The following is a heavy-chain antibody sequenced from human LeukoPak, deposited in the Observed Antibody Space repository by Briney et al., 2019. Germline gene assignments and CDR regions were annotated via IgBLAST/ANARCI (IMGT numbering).Heavy chain of an antibody. J-gene: IGHJ4*02. Sequence: GESLKISCKGSGYNFTGYWISWVRQMPGKGLEWMGRIDPSDSYTNYSPSFQGHVTISADKSISTAYLQCSSLEASDTAMYYCARLVGGTVDYWGQGTLVTVSS. D-gene: IGHD1-26*01. CDR1: GYNFTGYW. V-gene: IGHV5-10-1*01. CDR3: ARLVGGTVDY. CDR2: IDPSDSYT.